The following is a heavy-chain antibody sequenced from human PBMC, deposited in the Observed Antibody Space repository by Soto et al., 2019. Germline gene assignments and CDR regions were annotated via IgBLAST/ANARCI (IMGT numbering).Heavy chain of an antibody. D-gene: IGHD2-8*02. CDR1: GFTVSDNY. CDR2: IYSDVYSAGTT. V-gene: IGHV3-53*01. CDR3: ARELVEVINSNADYYGLDV. Sequence: EVQLVESGGGLIQPGGSLRLSCEASGFTVSDNYMTWVRQAPGKGLEWVSLIYSDVYSAGTTYYADSVKGRVTIFRDNTKNPLYLQMYSLRAEDTAVYFCARELVEVINSNADYYGLDVWGQGTTVTVSS. J-gene: IGHJ6*02.